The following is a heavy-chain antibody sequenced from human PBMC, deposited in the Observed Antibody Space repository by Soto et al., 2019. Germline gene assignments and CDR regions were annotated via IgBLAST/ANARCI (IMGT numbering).Heavy chain of an antibody. V-gene: IGHV1-3*01. D-gene: IGHD4-17*01. CDR2: INAGNGNT. CDR3: ARELATTGYYYYGMDV. Sequence: VASVKVSCKASGYTFTSYAMHWVRQAPGQRLEWMGWINAGNGNTKYSQKFQGRVTITRDTSASTAYMELSSLRSEDTAVYYCARELATTGYYYYGMDVWGQGTTVTVSS. J-gene: IGHJ6*02. CDR1: GYTFTSYA.